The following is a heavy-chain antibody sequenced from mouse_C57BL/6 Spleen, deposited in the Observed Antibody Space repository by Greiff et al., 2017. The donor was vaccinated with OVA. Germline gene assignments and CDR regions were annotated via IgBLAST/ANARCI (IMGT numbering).Heavy chain of an antibody. CDR2: ISSGSSTI. J-gene: IGHJ2*01. D-gene: IGHD4-1*01. CDR1: GFTFSDYG. CDR3: ARKFNWFYFDY. V-gene: IGHV5-17*01. Sequence: VQLVESGGGLVKPGGFLKLSRAASGFTFSDYGMHWVRQAPEKGLEWVAYISSGSSTIYYADTVKGRFTISTVNAKNTLFLKMTSLRSEDTAMYYCARKFNWFYFDYWGQGTTLTVSS.